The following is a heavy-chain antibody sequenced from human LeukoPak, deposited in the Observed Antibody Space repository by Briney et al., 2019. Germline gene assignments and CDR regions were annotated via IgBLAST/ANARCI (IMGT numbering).Heavy chain of an antibody. CDR3: ARGGPVTKPKE. D-gene: IGHD2-8*01. CDR1: GVSISSGGYY. J-gene: IGHJ4*02. CDR2: IYYSGST. Sequence: SQTLSLTCTVSGVSISSGGYYWSWIRQHPGKGLEWIGYIYYSGSTYYNPSLKSRFTISVDTSKNQFSLKLSSVTAADTAVYYCARGGPVTKPKEWGQGTLVTVSS. V-gene: IGHV4-31*03.